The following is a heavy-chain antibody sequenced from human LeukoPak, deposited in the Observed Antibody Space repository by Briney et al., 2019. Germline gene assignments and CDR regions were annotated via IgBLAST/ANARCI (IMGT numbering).Heavy chain of an antibody. D-gene: IGHD2-8*01. CDR2: IFSHGET. Sequence: GGSLRLSCAASGFTVGNNYMNWVRQAPGKGLEWVSLIFSHGETSYADSVKGRFTISRDNSKNTLYLQMNGLRVEDTAVYYCARDPPAVSVNTYAWGQGTLVTVSS. V-gene: IGHV3-66*01. CDR1: GFTVGNNY. J-gene: IGHJ4*02. CDR3: ARDPPAVSVNTYA.